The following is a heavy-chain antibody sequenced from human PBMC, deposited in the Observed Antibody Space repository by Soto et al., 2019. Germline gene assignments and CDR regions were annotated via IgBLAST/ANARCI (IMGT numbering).Heavy chain of an antibody. CDR1: GGSISSSNW. CDR3: ARGVNSSWQSAFDY. V-gene: IGHV4-4*02. CDR2: IYHSGST. Sequence: PSETLSLTCAVSGGSISSSNWWSWVRQPPGKGLEWIGEIYHSGSTNYNPSLKSRVTISVDKSKNQFSLKLSSVTAADTAVYYCARGVNSSWQSAFDYWGQGTQVTVSS. J-gene: IGHJ4*02. D-gene: IGHD6-13*01.